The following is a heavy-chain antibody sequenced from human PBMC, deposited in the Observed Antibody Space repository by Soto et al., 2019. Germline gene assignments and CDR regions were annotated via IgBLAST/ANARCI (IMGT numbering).Heavy chain of an antibody. Sequence: GGSLRLSCAASGFTFSNFGMHWVRQAPGKGLEWVSYISSSSSTIYYADSVKGRFTISRDNAKNSLYLQMNSLRDEDTAVYYCARDLNDYGDYTSNYWYFDLWGRGTLVTVSS. CDR3: ARDLNDYGDYTSNYWYFDL. CDR1: GFTFSNFG. V-gene: IGHV3-48*02. D-gene: IGHD4-17*01. CDR2: ISSSSSTI. J-gene: IGHJ2*01.